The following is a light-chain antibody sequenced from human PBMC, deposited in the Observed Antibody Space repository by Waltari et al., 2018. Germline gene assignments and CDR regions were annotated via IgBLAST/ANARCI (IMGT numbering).Light chain of an antibody. CDR1: TSDVGNYNL. Sequence: QSALTQPASVSGSPGQSITISCTGTTSDVGNYNLFSWYQQHPGKAPNLSIYEFNKGPSGVSNRLPGSKSGNTASLTISGLQADDEADYYCHSHATSITSVIFGGGTKLTVI. CDR3: HSHATSITSVI. CDR2: EFN. V-gene: IGLV2-23*02. J-gene: IGLJ2*01.